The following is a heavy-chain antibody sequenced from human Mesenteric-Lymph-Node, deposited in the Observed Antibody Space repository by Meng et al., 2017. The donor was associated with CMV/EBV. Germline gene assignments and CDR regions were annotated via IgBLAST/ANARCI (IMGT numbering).Heavy chain of an antibody. J-gene: IGHJ3*02. V-gene: IGHV3-21*01. CDR3: VRDCTNCYHAFDI. CDR1: GFTFNTYR. CDR2: IRDSDYI. Sequence: GESLKISCTASGFTFNTYRMNWVRQAPGKGLEWVSSIRDSDYIYYADSVKGRFTVSRDNAKNSVYLQMNSLGAEDTAVYYCVRDCTNCYHAFDIWGQGTLVTVSS. D-gene: IGHD2-2*01.